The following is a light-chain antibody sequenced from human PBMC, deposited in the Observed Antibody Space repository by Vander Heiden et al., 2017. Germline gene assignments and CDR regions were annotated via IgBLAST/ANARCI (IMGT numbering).Light chain of an antibody. CDR3: AAWDDSLNGVV. J-gene: IGLJ2*01. CDR2: SNN. CDR1: SSNIGSNT. V-gene: IGLV1-44*01. Sequence: HSVLTQPPSASGTPGPRVTISCSGSSSNIGSNTVNWYQQLPGTAPKLLIYSNNQRPSGVPDRFSGSKSGTSASLAISGLQSEDEADYYCAAWDDSLNGVVFGGGTKLTVL.